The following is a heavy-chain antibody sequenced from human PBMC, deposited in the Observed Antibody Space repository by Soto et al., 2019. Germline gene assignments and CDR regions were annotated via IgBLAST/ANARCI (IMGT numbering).Heavy chain of an antibody. V-gene: IGHV3-74*01. Sequence: EVQLVESGGGLVQPGGSLRLACAASGFTFSSYWMHWVRQAPGKGLVWVSRINSDGTTTTYADPVKGRFTISRDNAKNTWYLQMNSLSAEDTAVYYCATVGTGSYNWFDPWGRGTLVTVSS. CDR1: GFTFSSYW. CDR3: ATVGTGSYNWFDP. J-gene: IGHJ5*02. D-gene: IGHD1-26*01. CDR2: INSDGTTT.